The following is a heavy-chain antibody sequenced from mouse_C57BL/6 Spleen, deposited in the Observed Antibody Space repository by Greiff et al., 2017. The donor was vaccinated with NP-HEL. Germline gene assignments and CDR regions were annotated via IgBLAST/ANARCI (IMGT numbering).Heavy chain of an antibody. V-gene: IGHV5-17*01. CDR3: ARDYYYGTSSFAY. CDR2: ISSVLLPR. CDR1: FFTFRASG. J-gene: IGHJ3*01. Sequence: EVKLEESGGGLVKPLFSLKLSCESSFFTFRASGLPWFLPSPATGLEWVASISSVLLPRNYADTVKGRFTISRDNAKNTLFMQMTSLRSEDTAMYYCARDYYYGTSSFAYWGQGTLVTVSA. D-gene: IGHD1-1*01.